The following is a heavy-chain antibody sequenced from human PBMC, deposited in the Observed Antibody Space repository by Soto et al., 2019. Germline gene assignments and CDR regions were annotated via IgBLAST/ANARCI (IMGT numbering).Heavy chain of an antibody. CDR3: AKADSNYAGRFSYYYMDV. Sequence: QVQLVQSGTEVKKPGASVKVSCKASGYTFRSYGISWVRQAPGQGLEWMGWISGYNGNTHYSQKFQGKVTMTTDISTSTAYMELRNLRSDDTAVYYCAKADSNYAGRFSYYYMDVWGTGTMVTVSS. J-gene: IGHJ6*03. CDR2: ISGYNGNT. D-gene: IGHD4-4*01. CDR1: GYTFRSYG. V-gene: IGHV1-18*01.